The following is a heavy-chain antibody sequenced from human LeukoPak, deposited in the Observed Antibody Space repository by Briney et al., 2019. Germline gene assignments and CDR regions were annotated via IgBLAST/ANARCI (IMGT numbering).Heavy chain of an antibody. D-gene: IGHD1-14*01. CDR2: ISSISGHI. J-gene: IGHJ4*02. V-gene: IGHV3-21*01. Sequence: GGSLRLSCAASGFTFSTYSMNWVRQATGKGLEWVSSISSISGHIYYAHSVNGRVTISRDNAKNSLYLQMNSLRAEDTAVYHCAREVTTGHYYFDYWGQGTLVTVSS. CDR1: GFTFSTYS. CDR3: AREVTTGHYYFDY.